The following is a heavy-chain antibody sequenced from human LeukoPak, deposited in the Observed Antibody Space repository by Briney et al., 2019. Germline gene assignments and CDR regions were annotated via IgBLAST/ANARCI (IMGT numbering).Heavy chain of an antibody. D-gene: IGHD6-6*01. Sequence: SETLSLTCAVYGXSFSGYYWSWIRQPPGKGLEWIGEIDHSGSTNYNPSLKSRVTISVDTSKNQFSLKLSSVTAADTAVYYCAGNIAARLDYWGQGTLVTVSS. CDR3: AGNIAARLDY. V-gene: IGHV4-34*01. J-gene: IGHJ4*02. CDR2: IDHSGST. CDR1: GXSFSGYY.